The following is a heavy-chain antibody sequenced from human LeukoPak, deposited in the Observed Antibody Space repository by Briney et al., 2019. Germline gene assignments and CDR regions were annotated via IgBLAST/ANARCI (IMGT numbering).Heavy chain of an antibody. J-gene: IGHJ4*02. CDR1: GFTFSSYS. CDR2: ISSSSSYI. V-gene: IGHV3-21*01. CDR3: ARVLSADGFDFDY. D-gene: IGHD3-10*01. Sequence: PGGSLKLSCAASGFTFSSYSMNWVRQAPGKGLEWVSSISSSSSYIYYADSVKGRFTISRDNAKNSLYLQMNSLRAEDTAVYYCARVLSADGFDFDYWGQGTLVTVSS.